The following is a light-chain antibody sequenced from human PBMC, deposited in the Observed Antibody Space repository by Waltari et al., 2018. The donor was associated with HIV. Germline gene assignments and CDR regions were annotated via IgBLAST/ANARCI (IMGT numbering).Light chain of an antibody. CDR1: SSNIGSNT. CDR3: AAWDGSLKGRV. CDR2: SNK. J-gene: IGLJ3*02. V-gene: IGLV1-44*01. Sequence: QSVLTQPPSASGTPGQRVTISCSGSSSNIGSNTVNWYQQLPGTAPKLLLYSNKRRPSGCPDRFSGSKSGTSASLAIRGLQAEDEADYYCAAWDGSLKGRVFGGGTKLTVL.